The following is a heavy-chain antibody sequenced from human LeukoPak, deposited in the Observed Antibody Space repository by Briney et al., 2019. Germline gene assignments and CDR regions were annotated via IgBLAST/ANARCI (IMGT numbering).Heavy chain of an antibody. J-gene: IGHJ4*02. Sequence: PGGSLRLSCAASGFTFSSYSVNWVRQAPGKGLEWVSYISSSSSTIYYADSVKGRFTISRDNAKNSLYLQMNSLRDEDTAVYYCATLRGWFRRRYPVDYWGQGTLVTVSS. CDR2: ISSSSSTI. D-gene: IGHD5-12*01. V-gene: IGHV3-48*02. CDR3: ATLRGWFRRRYPVDY. CDR1: GFTFSSYS.